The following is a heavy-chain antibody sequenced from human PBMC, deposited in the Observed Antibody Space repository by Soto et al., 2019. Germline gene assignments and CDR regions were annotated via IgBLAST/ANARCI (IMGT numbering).Heavy chain of an antibody. CDR1: GGSISSYY. CDR3: ARERSSDYSSWFDP. V-gene: IGHV4-59*01. J-gene: IGHJ5*02. CDR2: IYYSGST. Sequence: SETLSLTCTVSGGSISSYYWSWIRQPPGKGLEWIGYIYYSGSTNYNPSLKSRVTISVDTSKNQFSLKLSSVTAPDTAVYYCARERSSDYSSWFDPWGQGTLVTVSS. D-gene: IGHD6-13*01.